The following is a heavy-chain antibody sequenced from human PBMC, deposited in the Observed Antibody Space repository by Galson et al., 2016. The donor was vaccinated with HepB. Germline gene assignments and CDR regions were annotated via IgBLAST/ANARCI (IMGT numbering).Heavy chain of an antibody. CDR3: SYATIRSRSYFL. D-gene: IGHD3-10*01. V-gene: IGHV4-59*01. CDR1: GVAISQKL. J-gene: IGHJ4*02. Sequence: LSLTCTISGVAISQKLWTWIRQPPGKGLEWIGHINYTGSTTYSPSLEGRVTISLDTSKHQFFLRLSSVTAADTATYYCSYATIRSRSYFLWGQGTLATVSS. CDR2: INYTGST.